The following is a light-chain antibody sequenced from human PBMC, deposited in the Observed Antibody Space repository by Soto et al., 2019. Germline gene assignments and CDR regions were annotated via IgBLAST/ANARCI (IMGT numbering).Light chain of an antibody. Sequence: QSALTQPASVSGSPGQSITISCTGTSSDVGNYKYVSWYQQHPGKAPKLMIYEVSNRPSGVSNRFSGSKSGNTASLTISGLHAEDEADYSCCSFAGSYTYVFGTGTKVTVL. J-gene: IGLJ1*01. CDR2: EVS. CDR1: SSDVGNYKY. V-gene: IGLV2-14*01. CDR3: CSFAGSYTYV.